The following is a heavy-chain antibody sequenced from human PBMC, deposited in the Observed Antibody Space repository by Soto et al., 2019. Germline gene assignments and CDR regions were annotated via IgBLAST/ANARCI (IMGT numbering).Heavy chain of an antibody. Sequence: PSETLSLTCTVSGGSISSGGYYWSWIRQHPGKGLEWIGYIYYSGSTYYNPSLKSRVTISVDTSKNQISLNLSAVTAADTAVYYCARGLTSLRGTSDYYDSWGQGTLVTVSS. CDR1: GGSISSGGYY. J-gene: IGHJ4*02. CDR3: ARGLTSLRGTSDYYDS. D-gene: IGHD3-10*01. V-gene: IGHV4-31*03. CDR2: IYYSGST.